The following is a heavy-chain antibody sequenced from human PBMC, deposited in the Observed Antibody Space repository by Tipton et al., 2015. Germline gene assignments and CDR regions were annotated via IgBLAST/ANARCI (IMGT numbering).Heavy chain of an antibody. CDR2: IKQDGSEK. CDR1: GFVFNNYW. V-gene: IGHV3-7*03. D-gene: IGHD4-17*01. CDR3: ARADGLPWYFDL. Sequence: GSLRLSCAASGFVFNNYWMTWVRQAPGKGLEWVAKIKQDGSEKYYLDSVKGRLIISRDNVKNSMNLQMNSLRAEDTAVYYCARADGLPWYFDLWFRGTLVTVSS. J-gene: IGHJ2*01.